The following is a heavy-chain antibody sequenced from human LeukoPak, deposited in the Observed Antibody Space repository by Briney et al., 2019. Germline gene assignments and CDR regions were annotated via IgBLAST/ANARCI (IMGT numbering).Heavy chain of an antibody. V-gene: IGHV4-30-2*01. CDR3: ARGAAMVPGWFDP. D-gene: IGHD5-18*01. CDR1: GGSISSGGYS. CDR2: IYHSGST. J-gene: IGHJ5*02. Sequence: SQTLSLTCAVSGGSISSGGYSWSWIRQPPGKGLEWIGYIYHSGSTYYNPSLKSRVTISVDRSKNQFSLELSSVTAADTAVYYCARGAAMVPGWFDPWGQGTLVTVSS.